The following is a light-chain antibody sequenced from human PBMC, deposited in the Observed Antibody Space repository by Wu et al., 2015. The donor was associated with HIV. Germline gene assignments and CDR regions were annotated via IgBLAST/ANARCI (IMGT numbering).Light chain of an antibody. CDR2: DAS. CDR1: QSVSSY. J-gene: IGKJ3*01. Sequence: EIVLTQSPGTLSLSPGERATLSCRASQSVSSYLAWYQQKPGQAPRLLIYDASNRATGIPARFSGSGSGTDFTLTISSLEPEDFAVYYCQQRSNWPPGTFGPGTKVD. V-gene: IGKV3-11*01. CDR3: QQRSNWPPGT.